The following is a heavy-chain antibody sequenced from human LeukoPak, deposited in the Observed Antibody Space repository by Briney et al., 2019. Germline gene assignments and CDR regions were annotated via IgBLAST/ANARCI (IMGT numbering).Heavy chain of an antibody. V-gene: IGHV3-74*01. Sequence: PGGSLRLSCAASGFTFSSYWMHWVRQAPGKGLVWVSRINSDGSSTSYADSVKGRFTISRDNAKNTLYLQMNSLRAEDTAVYYCTYPRYSSGWSHWGQGTLVIVSS. CDR1: GFTFSSYW. D-gene: IGHD6-19*01. CDR2: INSDGSST. CDR3: TYPRYSSGWSH. J-gene: IGHJ4*02.